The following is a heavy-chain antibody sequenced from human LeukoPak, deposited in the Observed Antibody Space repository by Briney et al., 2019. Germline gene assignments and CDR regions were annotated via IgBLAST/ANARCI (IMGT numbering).Heavy chain of an antibody. D-gene: IGHD6-13*01. J-gene: IGHJ4*02. Sequence: GGSLTLSCAASGFTFRNYGMHGAGGAQGKGREGVAVICYDKKNKYYLDSVKRLFTISIHNSKSTLYLQMNSLRAGHTAVYYCVRDRGISQQLVLYYWGQGTLVTVSS. CDR1: GFTFRNYG. V-gene: IGHV3-33*01. CDR3: VRDRGISQQLVLYY. CDR2: ICYDKKNK.